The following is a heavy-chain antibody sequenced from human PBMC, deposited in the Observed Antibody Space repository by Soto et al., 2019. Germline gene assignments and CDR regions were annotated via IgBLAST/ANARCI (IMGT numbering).Heavy chain of an antibody. V-gene: IGHV1-2*04. Sequence: GASVKVSCKASGYSFTDYHIHWVRQAPGQGLEWLGRINPKSGGTSTAQKFQGWVTMTTDSSISTASMELTRLTSDDTAIYYCARGDSTDCSNGVCSFFYNHDMDVWGQGTTVTVSS. CDR1: GYSFTDYH. CDR3: ARGDSTDCSNGVCSFFYNHDMDV. CDR2: INPKSGGT. D-gene: IGHD2-8*01. J-gene: IGHJ6*02.